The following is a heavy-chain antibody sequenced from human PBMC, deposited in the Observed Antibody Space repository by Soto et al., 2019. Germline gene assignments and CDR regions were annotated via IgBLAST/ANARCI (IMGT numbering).Heavy chain of an antibody. CDR3: AKLGSDFLNWFDP. D-gene: IGHD3-16*01. CDR1: GFTFSAFA. V-gene: IGHV3-23*01. CDR2: ISGSGGST. Sequence: PGGSLRLSCAASGFTFSAFAMSWVRQAPGKGLEWVSAISGSGGSTYYADSVKGRFTISRDNSKNTLYLQMNSLRAEDTAVYYCAKLGSDFLNWFDPWAQGTLVTVSS. J-gene: IGHJ5*02.